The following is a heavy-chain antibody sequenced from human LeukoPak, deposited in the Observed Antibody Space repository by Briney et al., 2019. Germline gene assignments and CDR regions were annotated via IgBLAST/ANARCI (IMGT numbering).Heavy chain of an antibody. J-gene: IGHJ4*02. Sequence: SETLSLTCTVSGGSISNYYWSWIRQPPGKRLEWIGYVSYTGSSSSNPSLESRVTISVDMSKNQFSLRLSSVTASDTAVYYCARLQGRGDNYLDYWSQGTLVTVSS. CDR1: GGSISNYY. CDR2: VSYTGSS. CDR3: ARLQGRGDNYLDY. V-gene: IGHV4-59*08. D-gene: IGHD7-27*01.